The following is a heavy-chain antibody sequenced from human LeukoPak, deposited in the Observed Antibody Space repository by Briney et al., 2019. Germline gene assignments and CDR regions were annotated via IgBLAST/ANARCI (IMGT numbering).Heavy chain of an antibody. CDR3: ARVQIYDILTGYSSYYFDY. D-gene: IGHD3-9*01. J-gene: IGHJ4*02. CDR1: GGSISSYY. Sequence: SETLSLTCTVSGGSISSYYWSWIRQPPGKGLEWIGYIYYSGSTNYNPSLKSRVTISVDTSKNQFSLKLSSVTAADTAVYYCARVQIYDILTGYSSYYFDYWGQGTLVTVSS. CDR2: IYYSGST. V-gene: IGHV4-59*12.